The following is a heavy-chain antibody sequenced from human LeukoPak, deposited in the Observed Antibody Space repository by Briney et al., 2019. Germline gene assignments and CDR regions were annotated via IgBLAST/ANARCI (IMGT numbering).Heavy chain of an antibody. V-gene: IGHV1-2*02. CDR3: ARTREYSSSWYFPPFDP. CDR1: GYTFTGYY. D-gene: IGHD6-13*01. J-gene: IGHJ5*02. CDR2: INPNSGRT. Sequence: ASVKVSCKASGYTFTGYYMHWVRQAPGQGLEWMGWINPNSGRTNYAQTFQGRVTMTRDPSISTAYMELSGLTSNDTAVYYCARTREYSSSWYFPPFDPWGQGTLVTVSS.